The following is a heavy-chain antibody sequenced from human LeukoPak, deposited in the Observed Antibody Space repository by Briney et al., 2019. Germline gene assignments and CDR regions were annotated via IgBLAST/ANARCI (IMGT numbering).Heavy chain of an antibody. D-gene: IGHD4-23*01. V-gene: IGHV4-59*08. J-gene: IGHJ4*02. CDR1: GSISSYY. CDR3: AGLRSTVAWASFDY. CDR2: SYFTGNP. Sequence: SETLSLTCIVSGSISSYYWTWIRQPPGKGLEWIGHSYFTGNPNYNPSLKSRVTISVDPPKNQFSLKLTSVTAADTAVYYCAGLRSTVAWASFDYWGQGILVTVPS.